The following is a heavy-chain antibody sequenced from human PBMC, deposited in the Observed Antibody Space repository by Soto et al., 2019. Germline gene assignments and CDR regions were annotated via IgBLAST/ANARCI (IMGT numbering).Heavy chain of an antibody. J-gene: IGHJ6*02. V-gene: IGHV3-21*01. Sequence: EVQLVESGGGLVKPGGSLRLSCAASGFNFNSYTINWVRQAPGKRLEWLSSISSSGYIFSTDSVRGRFTISRDNAKNSVYLPINSLRAEDTAVYFCARDCSGGSCYPGMDVWGQGTTVTGSS. D-gene: IGHD2-15*01. CDR1: GFNFNSYT. CDR3: ARDCSGGSCYPGMDV. CDR2: ISSSGYI.